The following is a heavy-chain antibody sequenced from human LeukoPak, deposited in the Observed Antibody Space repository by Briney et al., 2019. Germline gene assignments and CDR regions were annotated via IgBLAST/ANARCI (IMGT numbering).Heavy chain of an antibody. CDR1: RITFRTYS. J-gene: IGHJ3*02. CDR3: ARHRRHFDFSTGYYAGPFDI. V-gene: IGHV3-21*01. Sequence: GGSLILSCAASRITFRTYSLNWVCQAPGKGLEWVSSISSDSSYIYYADSVKGRFTISRDNAKKSLYLQMSSLRAEDTAVYYCARHRRHFDFSTGYYAGPFDIWGQGTMVTVSS. CDR2: ISSDSSYI. D-gene: IGHD3/OR15-3a*01.